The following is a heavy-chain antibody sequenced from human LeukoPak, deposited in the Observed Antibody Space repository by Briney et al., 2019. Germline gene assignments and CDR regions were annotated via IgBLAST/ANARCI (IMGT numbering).Heavy chain of an antibody. V-gene: IGHV3-48*01. D-gene: IGHD6-13*01. CDR2: ISSSNSSI. CDR1: GFTFSSYS. CDR3: AKAVFAQAAAGTHDAFDI. Sequence: GGSLRLSCAASGFTFSSYSMNWVRQAPGKGLEWVSYISSSNSSIYYADSVKGRFTISRDNSKNTLYLQMNSLRAEDTAVYYCAKAVFAQAAAGTHDAFDIWGQGTMVTVSS. J-gene: IGHJ3*02.